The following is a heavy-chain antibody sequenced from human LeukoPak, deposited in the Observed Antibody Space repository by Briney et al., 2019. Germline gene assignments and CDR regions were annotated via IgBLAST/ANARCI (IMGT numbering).Heavy chain of an antibody. CDR2: ISWNSGSI. CDR1: GFTFDDYA. J-gene: IGHJ6*02. V-gene: IGHV3-9*01. Sequence: GGSLRLSCAASGFTFDDYAMHWVRQAPGKGLEWVSGISWNSGSIGYADSVKGRFTISRDNAKNSLYLQMNSLRAEDTALYYCAKDNYYDSSGSYGMDVWGQGTTVTVSS. CDR3: AKDNYYDSSGSYGMDV. D-gene: IGHD3-22*01.